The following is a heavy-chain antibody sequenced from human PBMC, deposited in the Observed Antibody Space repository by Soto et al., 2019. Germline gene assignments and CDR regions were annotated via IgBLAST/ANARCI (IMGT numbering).Heavy chain of an antibody. CDR1: GFVFSDYY. CDR2: ISSSSSHT. V-gene: IGHV3-11*03. Sequence: PGGSLGLSCAASGFVFSDYYMTWIRQAPGKGLEWLTYISSSSSHTNYADSVKGRFTISRDNAKNSVYLQINSLRAEDTAVEYCARRISAHFDYWGQGTLVTVSS. D-gene: IGHD6-13*01. J-gene: IGHJ4*02. CDR3: ARRISAHFDY.